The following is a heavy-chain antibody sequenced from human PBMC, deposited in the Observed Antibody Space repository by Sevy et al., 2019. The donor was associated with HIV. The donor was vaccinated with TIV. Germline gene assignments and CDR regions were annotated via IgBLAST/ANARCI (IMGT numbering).Heavy chain of an antibody. CDR2: TYYRSKWYN. CDR1: GDSVFSIRTS. Sequence: SQTLSLTCAISGDSVFSIRTSWNWIRQSPSRGLEWLGRTYYRSKWYNDYATSVKSRITINADTSKNQVSLQLNSVTPEDTAVYYCAERTNDVFYYGMDVWGQGTTVTVSS. V-gene: IGHV6-1*01. CDR3: AERTNDVFYYGMDV. J-gene: IGHJ6*02.